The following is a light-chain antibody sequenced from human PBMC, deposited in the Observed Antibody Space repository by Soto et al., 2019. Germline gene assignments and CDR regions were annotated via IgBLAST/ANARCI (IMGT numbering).Light chain of an antibody. CDR1: QTISSSY. J-gene: IGKJ1*01. CDR3: QQYDTSPRT. Sequence: EIVLTQSPGTLSLSPGERATLSCRASQTISSSYLAWYQQKPGQAPRLLIYRTSNRATSIPDRFSGSGSGTDFTLTISRLEPEDFAVYCCQQYDTSPRTFGQGTKVEIK. V-gene: IGKV3-20*01. CDR2: RTS.